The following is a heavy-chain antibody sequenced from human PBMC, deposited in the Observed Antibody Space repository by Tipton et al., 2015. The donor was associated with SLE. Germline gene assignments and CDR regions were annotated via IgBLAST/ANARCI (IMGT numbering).Heavy chain of an antibody. V-gene: IGHV4-39*07. CDR2: IYYSGST. CDR3: ARMSSGWSVGAFDI. D-gene: IGHD6-13*01. CDR1: GGFISGSGYY. Sequence: PLSGGFISGSGYYWGWIRQPPGKGLEWIGNIYYSGSTYYNPSLNTRLTLSIDTSRNQFSLKLSSVTAADTAVYYCARMSSGWSVGAFDIWGQGRMVTVSS. J-gene: IGHJ3*02.